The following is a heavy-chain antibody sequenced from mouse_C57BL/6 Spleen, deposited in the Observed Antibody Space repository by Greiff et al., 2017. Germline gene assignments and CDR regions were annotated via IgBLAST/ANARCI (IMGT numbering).Heavy chain of an antibody. J-gene: IGHJ1*03. V-gene: IGHV5-17*01. Sequence: DVQLVESGGGLVKPGGSLKLSCAASGFTFSDYGMHWVRQAPEKGLEWVAYISSGSSTIYYADTVKGRFTISRDNAKNTLFLQMTSLRSEDTAMYYCANYNGSSYWYFDVWGTGTTVTVSS. CDR3: ANYNGSSYWYFDV. D-gene: IGHD1-1*01. CDR2: ISSGSSTI. CDR1: GFTFSDYG.